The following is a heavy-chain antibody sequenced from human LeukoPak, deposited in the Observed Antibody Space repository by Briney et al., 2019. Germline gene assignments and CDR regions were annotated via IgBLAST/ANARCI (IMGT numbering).Heavy chain of an antibody. CDR1: GFTFSSYW. Sequence: GGSLRLSCAASGFTFSSYWMHWLRQAPGKGLVGVSRINDDGRSTNYADSVKGRFTISRDNAKNTLYLLINSLRAEDTAVYYCARTMVRGVTIDYWGQGTLVTVSS. CDR2: INDDGRST. J-gene: IGHJ4*02. V-gene: IGHV3-74*01. D-gene: IGHD3-10*01. CDR3: ARTMVRGVTIDY.